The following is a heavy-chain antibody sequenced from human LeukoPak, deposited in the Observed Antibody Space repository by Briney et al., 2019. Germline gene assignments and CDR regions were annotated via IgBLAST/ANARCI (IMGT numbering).Heavy chain of an antibody. Sequence: PGGSLRLSCAASGFTFTSYWMSWVRQAPGKGLEWVANIKEDGSEKYYVDSVKGRFTISRDNAKNSVSLQMNSLRAEDTAVYYCARTGTTSVAFDIWGQGTMVTVSS. CDR2: IKEDGSEK. D-gene: IGHD1-1*01. V-gene: IGHV3-7*01. J-gene: IGHJ3*02. CDR1: GFTFTSYW. CDR3: ARTGTTSVAFDI.